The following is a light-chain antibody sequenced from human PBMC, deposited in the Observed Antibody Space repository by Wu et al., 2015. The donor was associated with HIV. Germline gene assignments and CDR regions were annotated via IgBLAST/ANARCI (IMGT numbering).Light chain of an antibody. CDR2: DAS. V-gene: IGKV3D-15*01. Sequence: EIVMTQSPATLSVSPGERATLSCRASQSLTTYLAWYQQKPGQAPRLLIYDASNRATGIPARFSGRGSGTDFSLSISSLQSEDIAIYYCQQYDSWPPITFGQGTRLEIK. J-gene: IGKJ5*01. CDR1: QSLTTY. CDR3: QQYDSWPPIT.